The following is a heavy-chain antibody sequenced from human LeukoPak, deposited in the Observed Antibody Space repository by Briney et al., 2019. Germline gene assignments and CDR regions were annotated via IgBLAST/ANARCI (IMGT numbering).Heavy chain of an antibody. V-gene: IGHV1-8*01. J-gene: IGHJ6*02. CDR2: MNPNSGNT. CDR3: ARDQRFGERLNYYYYYGMDV. CDR1: GYTFTSYD. Sequence: GASVKVSCKASGYTFTSYDINWVRQATGQGLEWMGWMNPNSGNTGYAQKFQGRLTMTTSTSISTAYMDLSSLRSEDTAVYYCARDQRFGERLNYYYYYGMDVWGQGTTVTVSS. D-gene: IGHD3-16*01.